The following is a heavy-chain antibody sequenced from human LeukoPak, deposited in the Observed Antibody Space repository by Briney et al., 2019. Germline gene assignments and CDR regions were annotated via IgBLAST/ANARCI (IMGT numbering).Heavy chain of an antibody. CDR3: ARDEAVRGVRPYGMDV. J-gene: IGHJ6*02. CDR2: INPNSGGT. D-gene: IGHD3-10*01. Sequence: ASVKVSCKASRYTFTGYYMHWVRQAPGQGLEWMGWINPNSGGTNYAQKFQGRVTMTRDTSISTAYMELSRLRSDDTAVYYCARDEAVRGVRPYGMDVWGQGTTVTVSS. V-gene: IGHV1-2*02. CDR1: RYTFTGYY.